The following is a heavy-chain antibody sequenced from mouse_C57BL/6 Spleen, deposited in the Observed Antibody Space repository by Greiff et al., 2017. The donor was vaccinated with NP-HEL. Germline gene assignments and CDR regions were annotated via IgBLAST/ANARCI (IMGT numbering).Heavy chain of an antibody. CDR2: IDPENGDT. J-gene: IGHJ3*01. CDR1: GFNIKDDY. CDR3: TTGVGRFAY. V-gene: IGHV14-4*01. Sequence: VQLQQSGAELVRPGASVKSSCTASGFNIKDDYMHWVKQRPEQGLEWIGWIDPENGDTEYASKFQGKATITADTSSNTAYLQLSSLTSEDTAVYYCTTGVGRFAYWGQGTLVTVSA. D-gene: IGHD4-1*01.